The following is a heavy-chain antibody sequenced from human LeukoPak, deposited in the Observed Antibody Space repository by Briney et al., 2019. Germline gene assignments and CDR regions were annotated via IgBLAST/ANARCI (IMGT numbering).Heavy chain of an antibody. J-gene: IGHJ5*02. Sequence: SVKVSCKASGGTFSSYATSWVRQAPGQGLEWMGGIIPIFGTANYAQKFQGRVTITADESTSTAYMELSSLRSEDTAVYYCARGSSSWYVRYNWFDPWGQGTLVTVSS. D-gene: IGHD6-13*01. CDR1: GGTFSSYA. V-gene: IGHV1-69*01. CDR2: IIPIFGTA. CDR3: ARGSSSWYVRYNWFDP.